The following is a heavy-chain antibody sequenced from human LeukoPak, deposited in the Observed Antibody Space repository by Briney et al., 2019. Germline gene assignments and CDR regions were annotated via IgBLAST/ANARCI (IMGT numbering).Heavy chain of an antibody. D-gene: IGHD3-9*01. CDR2: ISGSGGST. Sequence: GGSLRLSCAASGFTFSSYAMSWVRQAPGKGLEWVSAISGSGGSTYYADSVKGRFTISRDNSKNTLYLQMNSLRAEDTAVYYCSKLHYDILTGYYWFDPWGQETLVTVSS. J-gene: IGHJ5*02. CDR1: GFTFSSYA. CDR3: SKLHYDILTGYYWFDP. V-gene: IGHV3-23*01.